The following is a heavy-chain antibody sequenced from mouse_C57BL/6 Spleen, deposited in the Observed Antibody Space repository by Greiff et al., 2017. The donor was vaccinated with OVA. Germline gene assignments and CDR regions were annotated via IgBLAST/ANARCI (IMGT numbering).Heavy chain of an antibody. J-gene: IGHJ1*03. V-gene: IGHV3-6*01. CDR2: ISYDGSN. D-gene: IGHD2-3*01. CDR1: GYSITSGYY. Sequence: ESGPGLVKPSQSLSLTCSVTGYSITSGYYWNWIRQFPGNKLEWMGYISYDGSNNYNPSLKNRISITRDTSKNQFFLKLNSVTTEDTATYYCAREGGYDGYWYFDVWGTGTTVTVSS. CDR3: AREGGYDGYWYFDV.